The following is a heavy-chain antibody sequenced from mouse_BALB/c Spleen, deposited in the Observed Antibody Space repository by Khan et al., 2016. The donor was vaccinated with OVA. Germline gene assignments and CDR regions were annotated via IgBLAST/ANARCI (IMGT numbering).Heavy chain of an antibody. CDR3: ARSSAYWCSDV. Sequence: QIQLVQSGPELKKPGETIKISCKASGYTFTNYGMNWVKQAPGKGLKWMGWINTYTGEPTYADDFKGRFVFSLETSASTAYLQISNLKDEDMTTYFGARSSAYWCSDVWGAGTTVTVSS. J-gene: IGHJ1*01. CDR2: INTYTGEP. CDR1: GYTFTNYG. V-gene: IGHV9-1*02. D-gene: IGHD6-1*01.